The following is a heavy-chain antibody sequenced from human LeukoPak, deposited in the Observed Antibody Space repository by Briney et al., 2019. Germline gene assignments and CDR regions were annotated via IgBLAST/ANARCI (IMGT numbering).Heavy chain of an antibody. J-gene: IGHJ5*02. CDR2: INHSGST. Sequence: SETLSLTCAVYSGSFSGYYWSWIRQPPGKGLEWIGEINHSGSTNYNPSLKSRVTISVDTSKNQFSLKLSSVTAADTAVYYCARKNPRTNIVGAVPRYWFDPWGQGALVTVSS. D-gene: IGHD1-26*01. V-gene: IGHV4-34*01. CDR3: ARKNPRTNIVGAVPRYWFDP. CDR1: SGSFSGYY.